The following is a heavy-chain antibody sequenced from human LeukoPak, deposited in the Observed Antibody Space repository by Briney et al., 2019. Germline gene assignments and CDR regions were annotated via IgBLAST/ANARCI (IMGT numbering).Heavy chain of an antibody. D-gene: IGHD5-24*01. V-gene: IGHV4-30-2*01. J-gene: IGHJ5*02. Sequence: SETLSLTCAVSGGSISSGGYSWSWIRQPPGKGLEWIGYIYHSGSTYYNPSLKSRVTISVDRSKNQFSLKLSSMTAADTAVYYCAREDRDGYNFGWFDPWGQGTLVTVSS. CDR3: AREDRDGYNFGWFDP. CDR1: GGSISSGGYS. CDR2: IYHSGST.